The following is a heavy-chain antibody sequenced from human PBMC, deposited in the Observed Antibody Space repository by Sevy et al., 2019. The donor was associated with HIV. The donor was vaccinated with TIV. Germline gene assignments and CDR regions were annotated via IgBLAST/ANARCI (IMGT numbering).Heavy chain of an antibody. CDR1: GFTFSSYG. CDR2: ISYDGRNK. Sequence: GGSLRLSCAASGFTFSSYGMHWVRQAPGKGLEWVAVISYDGRNKDYADPVKGRFTISRDNSKNTLYLQMNSLRAEDTAVYYCAKEASLWFGREYFDYWGQGTLVTVSS. CDR3: AKEASLWFGREYFDY. J-gene: IGHJ4*02. V-gene: IGHV3-30*18. D-gene: IGHD3-10*01.